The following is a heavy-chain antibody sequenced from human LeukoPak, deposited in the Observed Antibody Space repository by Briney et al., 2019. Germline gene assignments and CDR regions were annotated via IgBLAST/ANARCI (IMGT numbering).Heavy chain of an antibody. J-gene: IGHJ5*02. D-gene: IGHD3-10*01. Sequence: ASVKVSCKASGYTFTSYGISWVRQAPGQGLEWMGWISAYNGNTNYAQKLQGRVTMTTDTSTSTAYMELRSLRSDDTAVYYCARGSRLLLWFGELMVFDPWGQGTLVTVSP. CDR2: ISAYNGNT. CDR1: GYTFTSYG. CDR3: ARGSRLLLWFGELMVFDP. V-gene: IGHV1-18*01.